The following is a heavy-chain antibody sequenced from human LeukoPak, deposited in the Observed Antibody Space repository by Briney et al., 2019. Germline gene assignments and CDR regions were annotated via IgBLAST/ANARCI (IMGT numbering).Heavy chain of an antibody. D-gene: IGHD3-22*01. CDR2: IYYSGST. CDR3: ARPSYYYDSSGYPADAFDI. V-gene: IGHV4-39*01. J-gene: IGHJ3*02. Sequence: SETLSLTCTVSGGSISSSSYYWGWIRQPPGKGLEWIGSIYYSGSTYYNPSLKSRVTISVDTSKNQFSLKLSSVTAADTAVYYCARPSYYYDSSGYPADAFDIWGQGTMVTVSS. CDR1: GGSISSSSYY.